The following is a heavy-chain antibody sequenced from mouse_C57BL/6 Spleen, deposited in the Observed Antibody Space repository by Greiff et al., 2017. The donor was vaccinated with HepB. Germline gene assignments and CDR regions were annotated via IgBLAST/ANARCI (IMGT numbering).Heavy chain of an antibody. V-gene: IGHV1-50*01. CDR2: IDPSDSYT. Sequence: VQLQQSGAELVKPGASVKLSCKASGYTFTSYWMQWVKQRPGQGLEWIGEIDPSDSYTNYNQKFKGKATLTVDTSSSTAYMQLSSLTSEDSAVYYCARRYGSWYFEVWGTGTTVTVSS. CDR1: GYTFTSYW. J-gene: IGHJ1*03. D-gene: IGHD1-1*01. CDR3: ARRYGSWYFEV.